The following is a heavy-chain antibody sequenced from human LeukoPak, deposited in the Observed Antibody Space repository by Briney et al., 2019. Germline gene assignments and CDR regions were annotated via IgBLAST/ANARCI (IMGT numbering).Heavy chain of an antibody. CDR3: ARDPEPYSGSSYADY. CDR1: GYSFTSYY. D-gene: IGHD1-26*01. Sequence: ASVKVSCKASGYSFTSYYMHWVRQAPGQGLEWMGFINPSGSSAAYAQKFQGRLTMTRDMFTSTDYMELTSLTSDDTAVYYCARDPEPYSGSSYADYWGQGTLVTVSS. CDR2: INPSGSSA. V-gene: IGHV1-46*01. J-gene: IGHJ4*02.